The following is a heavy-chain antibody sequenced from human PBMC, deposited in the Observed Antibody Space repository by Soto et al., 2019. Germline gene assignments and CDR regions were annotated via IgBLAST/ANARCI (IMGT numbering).Heavy chain of an antibody. CDR2: ISGSGGST. V-gene: IGHV3-23*01. CDR3: AGTAGWYVGSEYFQH. D-gene: IGHD6-19*01. Sequence: EVQLLESGGGLVQPGGSLRLSCAASGFTFSSYAMSWVRQAPGKGLEWVSAISGSGGSTYYADSVKGRFTISRDNSKNTLYLQMNSLRAEDTAEYYWAGTAGWYVGSEYFQHWGQGTLVTVSS. J-gene: IGHJ1*01. CDR1: GFTFSSYA.